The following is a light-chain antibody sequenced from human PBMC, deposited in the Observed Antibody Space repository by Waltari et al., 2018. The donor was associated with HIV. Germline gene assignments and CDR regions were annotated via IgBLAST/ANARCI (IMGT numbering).Light chain of an antibody. V-gene: IGLV8-61*01. J-gene: IGLJ3*02. Sequence: QTVVTQEPSFSVSPGGTVTLTCGLSSGSVSTSYHPTWHQQTPGQAPRTLIYNTKTRSSGVPDRFSGSILGNKAALTITGAQADDECDYYCMVYMGSGIWVFGGGTKVTVL. CDR3: MVYMGSGIWV. CDR2: NTK. CDR1: SGSVSTSYH.